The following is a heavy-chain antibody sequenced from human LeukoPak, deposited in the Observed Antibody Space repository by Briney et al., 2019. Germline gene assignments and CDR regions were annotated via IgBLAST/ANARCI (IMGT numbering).Heavy chain of an antibody. Sequence: ASVKVTCKASGGTFSSYAISWVRQAPGQGLEWMGWINPNSGGTNYAQKFQGRVTMTRDTSISTAYMELSRLRSDDTAVYYCARDHGRGYYFDYWGQGTLVTVSS. V-gene: IGHV1-2*02. J-gene: IGHJ4*02. CDR1: GGTFSSYA. CDR3: ARDHGRGYYFDY. CDR2: INPNSGGT. D-gene: IGHD3-10*01.